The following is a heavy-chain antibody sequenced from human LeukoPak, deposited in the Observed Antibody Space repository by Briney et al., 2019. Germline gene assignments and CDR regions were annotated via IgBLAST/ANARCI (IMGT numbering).Heavy chain of an antibody. V-gene: IGHV1-18*01. J-gene: IGHJ4*02. Sequence: ASVMVSCKTSGYTFTSYGISWVRQAPGQGLEWMGWISTYNGNTNYAQKIQGRVTMTTDTSTSTAYMELRSLRSDDTAVYYCARDLPYSSSWESIDYWGQGTLVTVSS. CDR3: ARDLPYSSSWESIDY. CDR1: GYTFTSYG. D-gene: IGHD6-13*01. CDR2: ISTYNGNT.